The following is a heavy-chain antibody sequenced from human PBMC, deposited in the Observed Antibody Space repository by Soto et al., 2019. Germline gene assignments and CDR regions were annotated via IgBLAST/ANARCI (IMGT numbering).Heavy chain of an antibody. J-gene: IGHJ4*02. CDR1: GFTFSTYT. D-gene: IGHD3-3*01. CDR3: ASSITIFGVAFDY. Sequence: EVQLVESWGGLVKPGGSLRLSCVASGFTFSTYTMNWVRQTPGRGLEWVSSISSSSSYIYYADSVKGRFTISRDNAKNSLYLQMTSLRAEDTAVYYCASSITIFGVAFDYWGQGSLVTVSS. V-gene: IGHV3-21*01. CDR2: ISSSSSYI.